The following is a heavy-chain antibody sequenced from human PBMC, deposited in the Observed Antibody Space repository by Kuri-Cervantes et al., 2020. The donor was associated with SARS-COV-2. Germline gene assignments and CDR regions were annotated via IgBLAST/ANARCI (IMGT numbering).Heavy chain of an antibody. CDR3: SREEWLHIHDAFDI. D-gene: IGHD5-24*01. CDR2: IKQDGSEK. Sequence: GGSLRLSCTASGFTFSSYWMSWVRQASEKGLEWVANIKQDGSEKYYVDSVKGRFTISRDNAKNSLYLQMNSLRAEDTAVYYCSREEWLHIHDAFDIWGQGTMVTVSS. J-gene: IGHJ3*02. V-gene: IGHV3-7*04. CDR1: GFTFSSYW.